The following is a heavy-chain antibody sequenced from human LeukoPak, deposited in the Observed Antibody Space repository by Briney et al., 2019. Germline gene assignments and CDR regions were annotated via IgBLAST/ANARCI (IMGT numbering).Heavy chain of an antibody. D-gene: IGHD3-22*01. CDR1: GFTFSSYA. CDR3: ARGRSSGYYYLGY. CDR2: ISGSGGST. J-gene: IGHJ4*02. V-gene: IGHV3-23*01. Sequence: GGSLRLSCAASGFTFSSYAMSWVRQAPGKGLEWVSAISGSGGSTYYADSVKGRFTISRDNSKNTLYLQMNSLRAEDTAVYYCARGRSSGYYYLGYWGQGTLVTVSS.